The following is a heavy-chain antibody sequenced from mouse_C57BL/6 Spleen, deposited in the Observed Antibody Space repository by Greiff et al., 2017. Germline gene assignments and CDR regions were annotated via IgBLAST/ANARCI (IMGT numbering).Heavy chain of an antibody. V-gene: IGHV1-66*01. CDR3: ARGWLLYAMDY. D-gene: IGHD2-3*01. CDR1: GYSFTSYY. Sequence: QVQLQQSGPELVKPGASVKISCKASGYSFTSYYIHWVKQRPGQGLEWIGWIYPGSGNTKYNEKFKGKATLTADTSSSTAYMQLSSLTSEDSAVYYCARGWLLYAMDYWGQGTSVTVSS. J-gene: IGHJ4*01. CDR2: IYPGSGNT.